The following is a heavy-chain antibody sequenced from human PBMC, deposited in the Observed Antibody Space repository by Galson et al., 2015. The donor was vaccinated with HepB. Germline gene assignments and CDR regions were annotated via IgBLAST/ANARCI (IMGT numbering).Heavy chain of an antibody. CDR2: INQSGST. V-gene: IGHV4-34*01. Sequence: SETLSLTCAVYGGSFSGYYWTWIRQPPGKGLEWIGEINQSGSTNYNPSLNSRVTISVDTSKNQFSLKLSSVTAADTAVYYCARKRGDYGGWLGAFDIWGQGTMVTVSS. D-gene: IGHD6-19*01. CDR3: ARKRGDYGGWLGAFDI. J-gene: IGHJ3*02. CDR1: GGSFSGYY.